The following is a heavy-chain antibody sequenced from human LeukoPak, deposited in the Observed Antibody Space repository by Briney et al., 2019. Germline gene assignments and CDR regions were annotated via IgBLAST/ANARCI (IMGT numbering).Heavy chain of an antibody. D-gene: IGHD5-12*01. CDR1: GYTFTSYD. Sequence: ASVKVSCKASGYTFTSYDINWVRQATGQGLEWMGWMNPNSGNTGYAQKFQGRVTMTRNTSISTAYMELSSLRSEDTAVYYCARGQIVATIHGYYYYGMDVWGQGTMVTVSS. CDR3: ARGQIVATIHGYYYYGMDV. J-gene: IGHJ6*02. V-gene: IGHV1-8*01. CDR2: MNPNSGNT.